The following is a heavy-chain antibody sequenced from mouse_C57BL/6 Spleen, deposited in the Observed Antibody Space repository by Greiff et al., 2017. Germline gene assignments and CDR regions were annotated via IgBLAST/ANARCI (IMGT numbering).Heavy chain of an antibody. CDR3: ARLLKGFYAMDG. V-gene: IGHV5-17*01. D-gene: IGHD1-3*01. Sequence: EVKLVESGGGLVKPGGSLKLSCAASGFTFSDYGMHWVRQAPEKGLEWVAYISSGSSTIYYADTVKGRFTIARDNAKNTLFLQMTSLMSEDTAMYYCARLLKGFYAMDGWGQGTSVTVSS. CDR1: GFTFSDYG. CDR2: ISSGSSTI. J-gene: IGHJ4*01.